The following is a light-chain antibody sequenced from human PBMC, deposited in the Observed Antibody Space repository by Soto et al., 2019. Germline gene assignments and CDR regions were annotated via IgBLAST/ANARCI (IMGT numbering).Light chain of an antibody. CDR3: QQYNSYWLT. V-gene: IGKV1-5*03. CDR1: QSIRSG. CDR2: KAT. J-gene: IGKJ4*01. Sequence: DIQMTQYPSTLSASVGDRGTITYRYSQSIRSGLAWYQQKPGKAPKLLSYKATNIESGVPSRFSGSGAGTDVILTISSMQPDEFATYYCQQYNSYWLTFGGGTKVEIK.